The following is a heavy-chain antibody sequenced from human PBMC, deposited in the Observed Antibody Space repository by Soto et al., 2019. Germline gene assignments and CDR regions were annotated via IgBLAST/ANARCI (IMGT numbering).Heavy chain of an antibody. Sequence: GASVKVSCKASGGTFSSYAISWVRQAPGQGLEWMGGIIPIFGTANYAQKFQGRVTITADESTSTAYMELSSLRSEDTAVYYCAREAYQSGYCSSTSCPPPMVWFDPWGQGTLVTVSS. J-gene: IGHJ5*02. CDR1: GGTFSSYA. D-gene: IGHD2-2*01. V-gene: IGHV1-69*13. CDR2: IIPIFGTA. CDR3: AREAYQSGYCSSTSCPPPMVWFDP.